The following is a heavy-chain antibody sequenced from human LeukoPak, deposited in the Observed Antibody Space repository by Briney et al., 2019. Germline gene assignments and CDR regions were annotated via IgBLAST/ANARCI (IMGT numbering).Heavy chain of an antibody. CDR1: AYTFTSYD. V-gene: IGHV1-8*01. CDR2: MNANSGNT. CDR3: ARGPSTGLDY. J-gene: IGHJ4*02. D-gene: IGHD4-17*01. Sequence: GASVKVSCKASAYTFTSYDINWVRQATGQGLEWMGWMNANSGNTVYAQKFQGRVTMTRNTSISTAYMELSSLRSEDTAIYYCARGPSTGLDYWGQGTLVTVSS.